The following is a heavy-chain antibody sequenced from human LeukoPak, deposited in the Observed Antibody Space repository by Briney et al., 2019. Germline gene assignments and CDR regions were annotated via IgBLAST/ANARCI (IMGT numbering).Heavy chain of an antibody. Sequence: SVKVSCKISGGTFGSYGISWVRQAPGQGLEWMGRTIPIRGMANYAQKFQGRVTITADTSTSTAYMELSSLTSEDTAVYFCARGPYDGTFYFDSWGQGTLVIVSS. CDR3: ARGPYDGTFYFDS. CDR1: GGTFGSYG. J-gene: IGHJ4*02. D-gene: IGHD3-16*01. CDR2: TIPIRGMA. V-gene: IGHV1-69*04.